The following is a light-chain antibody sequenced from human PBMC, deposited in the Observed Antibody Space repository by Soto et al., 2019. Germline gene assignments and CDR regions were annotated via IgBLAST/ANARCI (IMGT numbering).Light chain of an antibody. Sequence: IVLTQSPAPLSLSPGERATLSCRASQSVSSHLAWYQQRPGQAPRLLIYGASSRATGIPDRFSGSGSGTDFTLTISRLEPEDFAVYYCQQYGSSPWTFGQGSKVDIK. CDR3: QQYGSSPWT. CDR2: GAS. CDR1: QSVSSH. J-gene: IGKJ1*01. V-gene: IGKV3-20*01.